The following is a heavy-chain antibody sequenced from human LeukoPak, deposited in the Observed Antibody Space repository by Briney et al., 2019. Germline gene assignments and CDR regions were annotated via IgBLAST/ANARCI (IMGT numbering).Heavy chain of an antibody. CDR1: GGSFSGYY. J-gene: IGHJ6*03. V-gene: IGHV4-34*01. D-gene: IGHD3-16*01. CDR2: INHSGST. CDR3: ARVFWGWGEGRYYYYMDV. Sequence: SETLSLTCAVYGGSFSGYYWSWIRQPPGKGLEWIGEINHSGSTNYNPPLKSRVTISLDTSKKQFSLKLRSVNAADTAGYSCARVFWGWGEGRYYYYMDVWGKGTTVTISS.